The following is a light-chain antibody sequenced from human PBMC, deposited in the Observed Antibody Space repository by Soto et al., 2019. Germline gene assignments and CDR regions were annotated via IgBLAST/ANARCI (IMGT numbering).Light chain of an antibody. Sequence: QSVLTQSASVSGSPGQSIIISCTGTSSDVGSYNYVSWYQHHPGKAPKFMIYDVSNRPSGVSNRFSGSKSGNTAPLTISGLQAEDEADYYCSSYTTSGTLVFGSGTKLTVL. CDR2: DVS. J-gene: IGLJ1*01. CDR1: SSDVGSYNY. CDR3: SSYTTSGTLV. V-gene: IGLV2-14*03.